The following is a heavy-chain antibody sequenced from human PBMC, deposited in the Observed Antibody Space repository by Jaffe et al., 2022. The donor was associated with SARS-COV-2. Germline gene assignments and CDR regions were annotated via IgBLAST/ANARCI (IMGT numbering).Heavy chain of an antibody. CDR2: IYYSGST. J-gene: IGHJ6*02. V-gene: IGHV4-31*03. Sequence: QVQLQESGPGLVKPSQTLSLTCTVSGGSISSGGYYWSWIRQHPGKGLEWIGYIYYSGSTYYNPSLKSRVTISVDTSKNQFSLKLSSVTAADTAVYYCAREGAVDTAMVGFHGMDVWGQGTTVTVSS. D-gene: IGHD5-18*01. CDR1: GGSISSGGYY. CDR3: AREGAVDTAMVGFHGMDV.